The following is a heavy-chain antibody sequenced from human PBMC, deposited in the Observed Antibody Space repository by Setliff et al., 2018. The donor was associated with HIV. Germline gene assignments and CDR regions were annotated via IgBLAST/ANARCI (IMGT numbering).Heavy chain of an antibody. Sequence: GASVMVSCKASGYTFTDYFLHWVRQAPGQGLEWMGWVSPNNGDKNIPQRFRGRVTMTRDTSISTAYLELNGLKSDDTSMYYCARQLSNSLDYWGQGTLVTVSS. CDR3: ARQLSNSLDY. CDR2: VSPNNGDK. CDR1: GYTFTDYF. J-gene: IGHJ4*02. V-gene: IGHV1-2*02. D-gene: IGHD7-27*01.